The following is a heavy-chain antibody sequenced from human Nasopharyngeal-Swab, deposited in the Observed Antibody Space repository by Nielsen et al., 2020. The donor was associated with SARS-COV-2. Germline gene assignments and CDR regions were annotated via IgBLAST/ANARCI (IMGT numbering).Heavy chain of an antibody. D-gene: IGHD6-13*01. CDR3: ARVTADSSSWYEYYYYYYYYMDV. CDR1: GFTFSSYW. Sequence: GVLKISCAASGFTFSSYWMSWVRQAPGKGLEWVANIKQDGSEKYYVDSVKGRFTISRDNANNSLYLQMNSLRAEDTAVYYCARVTADSSSWYEYYYYYYYYMDVWGKGTTVTVSS. CDR2: IKQDGSEK. J-gene: IGHJ6*03. V-gene: IGHV3-7*03.